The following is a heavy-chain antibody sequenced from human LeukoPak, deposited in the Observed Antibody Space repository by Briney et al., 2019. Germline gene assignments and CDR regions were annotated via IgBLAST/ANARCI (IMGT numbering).Heavy chain of an antibody. CDR3: AKGAQWLVYYLDY. D-gene: IGHD6-19*01. CDR1: GFTFSSYG. CDR2: IRYDGSNK. V-gene: IGHV3-30*02. Sequence: GGSLRLSCAASGFTFSSYGMHWVRQAPGKGLEWVAFIRYDGSNKYYADSVKGRFTISRDNSKNTLYLQMNSLRAEDTAVYYCAKGAQWLVYYLDYWGQGTLVTVSS. J-gene: IGHJ4*02.